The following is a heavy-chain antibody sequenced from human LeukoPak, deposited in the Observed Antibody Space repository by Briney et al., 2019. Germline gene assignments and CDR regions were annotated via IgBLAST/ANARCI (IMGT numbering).Heavy chain of an antibody. CDR3: ARCCLQRDGDNGGGDY. J-gene: IGHJ4*02. D-gene: IGHD4-17*01. CDR1: GGPFSSYY. CDR2: INHSGYT. V-gene: IGHV4-34*01. Sequence: SETLSLTCAVFGGPFSSYYWSWIRQPPGKGLEWIGEINHSGYTSYNPSLKSRVTLSVDTSKHWFSLELTSVTAADTAVYYCARCCLQRDGDNGGGDYWGQGTLVTVSS.